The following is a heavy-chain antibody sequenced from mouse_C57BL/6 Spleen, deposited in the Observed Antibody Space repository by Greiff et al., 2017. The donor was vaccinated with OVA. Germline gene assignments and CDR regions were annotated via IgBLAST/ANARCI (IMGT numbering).Heavy chain of an antibody. Sequence: QVQLQQPGAELVKPGASVTLSCKASGYTFTSYWMHWVKQRPGQGLEWIGMIHPNSGSTNYNEKFKSKATLTVDKSSSTAYMQLSSLTSEDSSVYYCASSYSNGHYYAMDYWGQGTSVTVSS. CDR2: IHPNSGST. J-gene: IGHJ4*01. CDR3: ASSYSNGHYYAMDY. D-gene: IGHD2-5*01. CDR1: GYTFTSYW. V-gene: IGHV1-64*01.